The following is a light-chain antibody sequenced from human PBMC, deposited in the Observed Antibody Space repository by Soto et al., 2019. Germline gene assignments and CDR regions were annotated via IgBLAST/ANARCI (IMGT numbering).Light chain of an antibody. CDR3: QQRSNWPLT. Sequence: EIVLTQSPATLSLSPRERATLSCRASQSVSSYLAWYQQKPGQAPRLLIYDASNRATGIPARFSGSGSGTDFPLTFSSLEPEDFAVYYCQQRSNWPLTFGGGTMV. CDR2: DAS. J-gene: IGKJ4*01. V-gene: IGKV3-11*01. CDR1: QSVSSY.